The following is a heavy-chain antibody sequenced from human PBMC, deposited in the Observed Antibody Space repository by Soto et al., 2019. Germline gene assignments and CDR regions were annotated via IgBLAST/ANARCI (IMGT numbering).Heavy chain of an antibody. Sequence: EEQLVESGGGLIQPGGSLRLSCVGSGFSVINSYVSWVRQAPGQGLEWVSIIYTGGSTYYADSVKGRFTMSRDTSKNTVSLQMNSRRAEDTPLYYCAKEGSDGWCHLGGQGTPVTVSS. V-gene: IGHV3-53*01. J-gene: IGHJ4*02. CDR2: IYTGGST. CDR1: GFSVINSY. CDR3: AKEGSDGWCHL. D-gene: IGHD6-19*01.